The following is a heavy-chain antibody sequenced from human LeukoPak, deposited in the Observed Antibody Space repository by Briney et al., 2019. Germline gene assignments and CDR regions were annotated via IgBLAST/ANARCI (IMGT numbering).Heavy chain of an antibody. V-gene: IGHV1-2*02. D-gene: IGHD6-13*01. CDR1: GYTFTGYF. CDR2: IDPNSGGT. Sequence: ASVKVSCKASGYTFTGYFIHWVRQAPGQGLEWMGWIDPNSGGTYYAQKFQGRGTMTRDTSISTAYMELSRLTSDDTAVYYCASTLAAGTSYFDYWGQGTLVTVSS. CDR3: ASTLAAGTSYFDY. J-gene: IGHJ4*02.